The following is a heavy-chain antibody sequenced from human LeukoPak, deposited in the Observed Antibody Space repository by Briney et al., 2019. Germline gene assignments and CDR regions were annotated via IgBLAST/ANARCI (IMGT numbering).Heavy chain of an antibody. CDR1: GGSISRSSLY. CDR3: ARHLSPGRAMGDD. CDR2: IYGSEST. V-gene: IGHV4-39*01. D-gene: IGHD1-1*01. Sequence: PSETLSLTCTVSGGSISRSSLYWGWIRQPPGKGLEWIGSIYGSESTAYNPSLKSRVTISVDTSKNQFSLRLSSVTAADTAVYFCARHLSPGRAMGDDWGQGTLVTVSS. J-gene: IGHJ4*02.